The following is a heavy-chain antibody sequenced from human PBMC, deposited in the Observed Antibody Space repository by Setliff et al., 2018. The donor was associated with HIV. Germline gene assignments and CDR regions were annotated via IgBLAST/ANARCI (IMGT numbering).Heavy chain of an antibody. CDR3: ARGRNYGSPYFYYMDV. V-gene: IGHV4-34*01. D-gene: IGHD3-10*01. CDR1: GGSFSGYY. CDR2: IDHTGST. J-gene: IGHJ6*03. Sequence: LTCAVYGGSFSGYYWSWIRQPPGKGLEWLGEIDHTGSTNYNLSLKSRITMSADPSKNQFSLKVRSVIAADTALYYCARGRNYGSPYFYYMDVWATGTTVTVSS.